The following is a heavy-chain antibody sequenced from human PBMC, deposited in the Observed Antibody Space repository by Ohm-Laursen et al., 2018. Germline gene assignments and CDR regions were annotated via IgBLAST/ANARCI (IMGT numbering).Heavy chain of an antibody. Sequence: SLRLSCTASGFTFSGYGMHWVRQAPGKGLEWVSAISGSGGSTYYADSVKGRFTISRDNSKNTLYLQMNNLRAEDTAVYYCAKDLGPVWFDPWGQGTLVTVSS. V-gene: IGHV3-23*01. CDR2: ISGSGGST. J-gene: IGHJ5*02. CDR3: AKDLGPVWFDP. CDR1: GFTFSGYG. D-gene: IGHD7-27*01.